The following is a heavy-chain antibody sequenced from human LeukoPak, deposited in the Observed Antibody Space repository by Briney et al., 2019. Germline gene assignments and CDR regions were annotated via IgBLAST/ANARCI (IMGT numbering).Heavy chain of an antibody. V-gene: IGHV1-58*01. CDR2: IVVGSGHT. CDR1: GFTFTSSA. D-gene: IGHD4-17*01. J-gene: IGHJ6*02. Sequence: GASVKVSCKASGFTFTSSAVQWVRQARGRRLEWIGWIVVGSGHTNYAQKFQERVTITRDMSTSTAYMQLSSLRSEDTAVYYCAATLTVTTGSSYYGMDVWGQGTTVTVSS. CDR3: AATLTVTTGSSYYGMDV.